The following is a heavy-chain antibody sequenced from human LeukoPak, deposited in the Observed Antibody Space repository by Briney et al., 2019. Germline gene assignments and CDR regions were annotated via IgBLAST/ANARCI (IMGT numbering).Heavy chain of an antibody. D-gene: IGHD3-22*01. CDR1: GFTFSSYA. V-gene: IGHV3-23*01. Sequence: PGGSLRLSCAASGFTFSSYAMSWVRQAPGKGLEWVSAISGSGGSTYYADSVKGRFTISRDNSKNTLHLQMNSLRAEDTAVYYCAKGRGGSSGYCFDYWGQGTLVTVSS. CDR3: AKGRGGSSGYCFDY. J-gene: IGHJ4*02. CDR2: ISGSGGST.